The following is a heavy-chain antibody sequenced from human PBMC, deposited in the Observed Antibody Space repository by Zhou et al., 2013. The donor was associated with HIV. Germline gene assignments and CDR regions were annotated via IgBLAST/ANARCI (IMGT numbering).Heavy chain of an antibody. CDR3: ARGAIVVVPAARFAFDI. CDR2: IIPIFGTA. J-gene: IGHJ3*02. CDR1: GYTFTSYG. V-gene: IGHV1-69*13. D-gene: IGHD2-2*01. Sequence: QVQLVQSGAEVKKPGASVKVSCKASGYTFTSYGISWVRQAPGQGLEWMGGIIPIFGTANYAQKFQGRVTITADESTSTAYMELSSLRSEDTAVYYCARGAIVVVPAARFAFDIWGQGTMVTVSS.